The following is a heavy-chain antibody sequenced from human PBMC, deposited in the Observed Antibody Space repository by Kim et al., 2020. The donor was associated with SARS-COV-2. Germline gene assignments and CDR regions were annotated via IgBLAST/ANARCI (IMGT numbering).Heavy chain of an antibody. Sequence: SETLSLTCAVSGDSINSINWWSWLRQPPGKGLEWIGEIHHSGNTNYNPSLKSRVSISVDNSNNLFSLRLSSVTAADTAVYYCARLRTDSGSYFRFDYWGQGTLVTVSS. D-gene: IGHD1-26*01. CDR3: ARLRTDSGSYFRFDY. J-gene: IGHJ4*02. V-gene: IGHV4-4*02. CDR1: GDSINSINW. CDR2: IHHSGNT.